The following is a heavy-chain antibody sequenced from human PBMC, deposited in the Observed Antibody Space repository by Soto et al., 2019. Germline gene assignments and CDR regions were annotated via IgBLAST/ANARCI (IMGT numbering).Heavy chain of an antibody. CDR1: GFTFSSYS. D-gene: IGHD3-10*01. CDR3: ARDRDKQESGAFDI. CDR2: ISSSSSYI. V-gene: IGHV3-21*01. J-gene: IGHJ3*02. Sequence: GGSLRLSCAASGFTFSSYSMNWVRQAPGKGLEWVSSISSSSSYIYYADSVNGRFTISRDNAKNSLYLQMNSLRAEDTAVYYCARDRDKQESGAFDIWGQGTVVTVSS.